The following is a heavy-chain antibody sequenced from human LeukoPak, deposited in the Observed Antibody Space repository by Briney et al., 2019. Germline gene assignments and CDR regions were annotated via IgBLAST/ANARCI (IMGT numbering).Heavy chain of an antibody. CDR1: GESFSGYY. Sequence: SETLSLTCAVYGESFSGYYWSWIRQPPGKGLEWIGEINHSGSTNYNPSLKSRVTISVDTSKNQFSLKLSSVTAADTAVYYCARGAGIAVAGNFDYWGQGTLVTVSS. V-gene: IGHV4-34*01. CDR2: INHSGST. D-gene: IGHD6-19*01. CDR3: ARGAGIAVAGNFDY. J-gene: IGHJ4*02.